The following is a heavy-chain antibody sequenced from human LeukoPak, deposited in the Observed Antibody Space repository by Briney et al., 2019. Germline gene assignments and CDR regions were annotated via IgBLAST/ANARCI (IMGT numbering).Heavy chain of an antibody. V-gene: IGHV4-59*08. Sequence: PSETLSLTCTVSGDSINNYYWSWIRQPPGKGLEWIGYIYYNGSTNYNPSLKSRVTISVDTSKNQFSLNLSSVTAADTAVYYCARHDPRGEPARLGFFDYWGQGTLVTVSS. CDR1: GDSINNYY. D-gene: IGHD6-6*01. CDR2: IYYNGST. J-gene: IGHJ4*02. CDR3: ARHDPRGEPARLGFFDY.